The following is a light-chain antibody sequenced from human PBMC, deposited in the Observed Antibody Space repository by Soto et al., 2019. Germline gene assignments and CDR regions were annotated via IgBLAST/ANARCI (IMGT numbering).Light chain of an antibody. CDR1: QGISNF. J-gene: IGKJ1*01. CDR3: KQYSSHST. V-gene: IGKV1-9*01. Sequence: QLTQSPSSLSASLGDSVSITCRASQGISNFLAWYQQKPGKAPKLLIYAASTLQSGVQSRFSGSGSGTEFTLTIRGLQPDDFATYYCKQYSSHSTFGQGTKVDIK. CDR2: AAS.